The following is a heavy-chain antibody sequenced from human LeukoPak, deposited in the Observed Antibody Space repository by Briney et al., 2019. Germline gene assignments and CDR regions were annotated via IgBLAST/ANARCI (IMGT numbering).Heavy chain of an antibody. CDR1: GFTFTNYS. Sequence: GGSLRLSCAASGFTFTNYSMNWVRQAPGKGLEWISYISGGSGTIYYADSVRGRFTVSRDNAKDSLWLQMNNLRVEDTAVYYCARREGDWLDPWGPGTLVTVSS. J-gene: IGHJ5*02. CDR3: ARREGDWLDP. V-gene: IGHV3-48*01. CDR2: ISGGSGTI.